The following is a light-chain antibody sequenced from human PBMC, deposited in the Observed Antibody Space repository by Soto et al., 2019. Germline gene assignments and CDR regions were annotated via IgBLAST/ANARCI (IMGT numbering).Light chain of an antibody. CDR2: GAS. Sequence: EIVMTQSPVTLSLSPGERATLSCRASEDIGNNLAWYQQKPGQPPRLLIFGASTRSTNIASRFGGTGSGTEFTLTITSLQSGDFATYSCHQYKAWPLTFGGGTKVEI. CDR1: EDIGNN. V-gene: IGKV3-15*01. J-gene: IGKJ4*01. CDR3: HQYKAWPLT.